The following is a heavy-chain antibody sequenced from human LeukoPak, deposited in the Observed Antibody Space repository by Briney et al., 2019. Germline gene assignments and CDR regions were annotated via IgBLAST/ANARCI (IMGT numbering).Heavy chain of an antibody. J-gene: IGHJ5*02. CDR2: IYSGGST. CDR1: GFTVISNY. V-gene: IGHV3-66*01. Sequence: GGSLRLSCAASGFTVISNYMSWVRQAPGKGLEWVSVIYSGGSTYYADSVKGRFTISRDNSKNTLYLQMNSLRAEDTAVYYCARGVFYYDSSGSQYFDPWGQGTLVTVSS. D-gene: IGHD3-22*01. CDR3: ARGVFYYDSSGSQYFDP.